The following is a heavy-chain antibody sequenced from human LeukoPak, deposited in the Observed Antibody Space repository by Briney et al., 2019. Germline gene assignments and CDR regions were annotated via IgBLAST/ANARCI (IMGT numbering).Heavy chain of an antibody. J-gene: IGHJ5*02. V-gene: IGHV4-61*05. D-gene: IGHD1-26*01. Sequence: SETLSLTCTVSGGSISSSSYYWGWIRQPPGKGLEWIGYIYYTGSTSYNPSLKSRVTMSLDASKNQFSLELNSVTPADTAVYYCARGGNYWPQWWFDPWGRGTLVSVSS. CDR1: GGSISSSSYY. CDR2: IYYTGST. CDR3: ARGGNYWPQWWFDP.